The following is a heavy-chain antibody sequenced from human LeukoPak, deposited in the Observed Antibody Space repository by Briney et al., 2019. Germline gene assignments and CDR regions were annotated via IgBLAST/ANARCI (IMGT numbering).Heavy chain of an antibody. CDR3: ARGLMVRGVIMSSVYYFDY. Sequence: GASVKVSCKASGYTFTSYDINWVRQATGQGLEWMGWMNPNSGNTGYAQKFQGRVTMTRSTSISTAYMELSSLRSEDTAVYYCARGLMVRGVIMSSVYYFDYWGQGTLVTVSS. CDR1: GYTFTSYD. J-gene: IGHJ4*02. V-gene: IGHV1-8*01. CDR2: MNPNSGNT. D-gene: IGHD3-10*01.